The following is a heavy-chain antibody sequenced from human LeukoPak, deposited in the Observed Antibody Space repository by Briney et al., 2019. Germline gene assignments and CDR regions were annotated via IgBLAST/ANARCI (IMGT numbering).Heavy chain of an antibody. CDR3: ARHAQEINALDY. CDR2: IYYSGST. V-gene: IGHV4-59*08. J-gene: IGHJ4*02. D-gene: IGHD5-24*01. CDR1: GGSISSYY. Sequence: PSETQSLTCTVSGGSISSYYWSWIRQPPGKGLEWIGYIYYSGSTNYDPSLKSRVTISVDTSKNQFSLKLSSVTAADTAVYYCARHAQEINALDYWGQGTLVTVSS.